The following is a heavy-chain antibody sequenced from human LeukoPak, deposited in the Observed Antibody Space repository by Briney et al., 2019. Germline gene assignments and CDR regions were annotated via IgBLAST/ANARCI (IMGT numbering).Heavy chain of an antibody. D-gene: IGHD1-1*01. CDR3: ARVYNYESSDY. J-gene: IGHJ4*02. CDR1: GFTFSIYK. Sequence: PGGSLSLSCTASGFTFSIYKMNWVRQAPGEGLEWVSYISSGGTRYYADSVKGRFTISRDNAKNSLYLQMNSLRAEDTAVYYCARVYNYESSDYWGQGTLVTVSS. V-gene: IGHV3-48*04. CDR2: ISSGGTR.